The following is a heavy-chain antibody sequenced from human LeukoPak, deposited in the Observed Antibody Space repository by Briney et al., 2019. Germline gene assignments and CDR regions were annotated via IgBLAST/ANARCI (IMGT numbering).Heavy chain of an antibody. CDR1: GGSFSGYY. Sequence: PSETLSLTCAVYGGSFSGYYWSWIRQPPGKGLEWIGEINHSGSTNYNPSLKSRVTISVDTSKNQFSLKLSSVTAADTAVYYCARVVGYYYYFDYWGQGTLVTVSS. CDR2: INHSGST. CDR3: ARVVGYYYYFDY. D-gene: IGHD2/OR15-2a*01. V-gene: IGHV4-34*01. J-gene: IGHJ4*02.